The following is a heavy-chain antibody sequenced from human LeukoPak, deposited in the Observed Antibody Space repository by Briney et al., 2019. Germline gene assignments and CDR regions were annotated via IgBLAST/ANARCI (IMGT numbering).Heavy chain of an antibody. Sequence: GGSLRLSCAASGFTFSSYGMHWVRQAPGKGLEWVAFIRYDGSNKYYADSVKGRFTIPRDNSKNTLYLQMNSLRAEDTAVYYCAKDDRGSYLGGDFDYWGQGTLVTVSS. CDR1: GFTFSSYG. CDR2: IRYDGSNK. V-gene: IGHV3-30*02. J-gene: IGHJ4*02. D-gene: IGHD1-26*01. CDR3: AKDDRGSYLGGDFDY.